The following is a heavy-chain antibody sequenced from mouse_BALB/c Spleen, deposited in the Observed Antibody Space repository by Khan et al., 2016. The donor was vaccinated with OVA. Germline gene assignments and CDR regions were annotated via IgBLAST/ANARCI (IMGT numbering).Heavy chain of an antibody. Sequence: EVELVESGGGSVKPGGSLKLSCAVSGFTFSSYAMSWVRQTPEKRLEWVASISSGGSTYYPDSVKGRFTISRDNARNIVYLQMSSLRSEDMAMYYCAREAYRYDEYYFDYWGQDTTLTVSS. CDR1: GFTFSSYA. D-gene: IGHD2-14*01. CDR3: AREAYRYDEYYFDY. V-gene: IGHV5-6-5*01. CDR2: ISSGGST. J-gene: IGHJ2*01.